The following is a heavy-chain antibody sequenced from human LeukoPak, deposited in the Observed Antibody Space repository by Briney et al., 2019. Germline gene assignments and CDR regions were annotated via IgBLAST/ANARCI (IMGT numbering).Heavy chain of an antibody. CDR1: GFTFSSYG. V-gene: IGHV3-30*18. J-gene: IGHJ4*02. CDR2: ISYDGSNK. CDR3: AKDYDGVGDY. Sequence: GRSLRLSCAASGFTFSSYGMHWVRQAPGKGLEWVAVISYDGSNKYYADSVKGRFTNSRDNSKNTLYLQMNSLRAEDTAVYYCAKDYDGVGDYWGQGTLVTVSS. D-gene: IGHD3-16*01.